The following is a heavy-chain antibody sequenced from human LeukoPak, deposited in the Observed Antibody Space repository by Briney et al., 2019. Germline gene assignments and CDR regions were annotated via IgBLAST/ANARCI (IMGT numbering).Heavy chain of an antibody. Sequence: SQTLSLTCAVSGGSISSGGYSWSWIRQPAGKGLEWIGRIYTSGSTNYNPSLKSRVTMSVDTSKNQFSLKLSSVTAADTAVYYCARDVGGSGSYHNWFDPWGQGTLVTVSS. D-gene: IGHD3-10*01. V-gene: IGHV4-61*02. CDR1: GGSISSGGYS. CDR2: IYTSGST. CDR3: ARDVGGSGSYHNWFDP. J-gene: IGHJ5*02.